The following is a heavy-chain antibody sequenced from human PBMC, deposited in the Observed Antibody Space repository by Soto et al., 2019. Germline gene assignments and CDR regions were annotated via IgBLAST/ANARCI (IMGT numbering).Heavy chain of an antibody. Sequence: GGSLRLSCAASGFTFSSYAMSWVRQAPGKGLEWVSAISGSGGSTYYADSVKGRFTISRDNSKNTLYLQMNSLRAEDTAVYYCATHPGTAGPHVWGIDYWGQGTLVTVSS. V-gene: IGHV3-23*01. CDR1: GFTFSSYA. D-gene: IGHD6-13*01. J-gene: IGHJ4*02. CDR2: ISGSGGST. CDR3: ATHPGTAGPHVWGIDY.